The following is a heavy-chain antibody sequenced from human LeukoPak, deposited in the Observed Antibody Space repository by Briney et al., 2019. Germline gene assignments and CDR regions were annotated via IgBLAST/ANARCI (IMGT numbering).Heavy chain of an antibody. Sequence: SDTLSLTRTLSGPSISSSRYYSGWLRQPPEKGLEWFGSIYYSGSTYYNPSLKSRVTISVNTSKHQFSLKLSSVTAADTAVYLCARRYYYDSSGYWAYWGQGTLVTVSS. J-gene: IGHJ4*02. V-gene: IGHV4-39*01. CDR3: ARRYYYDSSGYWAY. CDR1: GPSISSSRYY. CDR2: IYYSGST. D-gene: IGHD3-22*01.